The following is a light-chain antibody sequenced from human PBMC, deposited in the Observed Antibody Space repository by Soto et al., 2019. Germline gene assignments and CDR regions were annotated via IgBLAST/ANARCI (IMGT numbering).Light chain of an antibody. V-gene: IGKV1-5*03. CDR3: QHYNSYSES. J-gene: IGKJ1*01. CDR2: KAS. Sequence: DIQMTQSPSTLSGSVGDRVTITCRASQTISSWFAWYQQKPGKAPKLLIYKASTLKSGVPSRFSGRGSGTEFTLTISSLPPDDFATYYCQHYNSYSESFGQGTKVELQ. CDR1: QTISSW.